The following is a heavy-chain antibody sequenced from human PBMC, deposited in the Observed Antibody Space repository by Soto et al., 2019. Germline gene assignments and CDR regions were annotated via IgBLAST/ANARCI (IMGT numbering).Heavy chain of an antibody. V-gene: IGHV3-48*01. CDR2: ISSSSSTI. D-gene: IGHD3-16*01. Sequence: GGSLRLSCAASGFTFSSYSMNWVRQAPGKGLEWVSYISSSSSTIYYADSVKGRFTISRDNAKNSLYLQMNSLRAEDTAVYYCARDVRFRGTSSDAFDIWGQGTMVTVSS. CDR1: GFTFSSYS. J-gene: IGHJ3*02. CDR3: ARDVRFRGTSSDAFDI.